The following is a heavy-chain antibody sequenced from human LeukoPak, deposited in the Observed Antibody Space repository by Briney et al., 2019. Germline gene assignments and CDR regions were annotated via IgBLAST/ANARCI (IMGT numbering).Heavy chain of an antibody. V-gene: IGHV1-8*01. J-gene: IGHJ6*03. CDR2: INTNSGNA. CDR1: GYTFSEYD. Sequence: ASVKLSCKASGYTFSEYDINWVRHATGQGLEWMGWINTNSGNAGYAQKFQGRVTMTRNTSISTAYMELSSLRSEDTAVYYCARALAWGGSSYSYYYMDVWDQGTTVTVSS. CDR3: ARALAWGGSSYSYYYMDV. D-gene: IGHD1-26*01.